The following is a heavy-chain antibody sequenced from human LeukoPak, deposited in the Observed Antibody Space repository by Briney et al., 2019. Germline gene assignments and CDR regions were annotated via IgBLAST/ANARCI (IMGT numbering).Heavy chain of an antibody. D-gene: IGHD7-27*01. CDR1: GGSINTPNYY. J-gene: IGHJ4*02. CDR2: IYYTGT. CDR3: ASRKLGNDY. V-gene: IGHV4-61*01. Sequence: PSETLSLTCTVSGGSINTPNYYWSWIRQSPGKGLEWIGYIYYTGTSYNPSLKSRVTISADTSKNQFSLKLISVTAADTAVYYCASRKLGNDYWGQGTLVTVSS.